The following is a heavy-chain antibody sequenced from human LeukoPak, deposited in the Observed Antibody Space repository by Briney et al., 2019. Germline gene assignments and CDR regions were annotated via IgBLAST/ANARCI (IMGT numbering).Heavy chain of an antibody. D-gene: IGHD4-17*01. V-gene: IGHV3-7*01. CDR1: GFTFSSYW. CDR3: ARHDGDYSDYFDY. J-gene: IGHJ4*02. CDR2: RKQDGSEK. Sequence: PGGPLRLSCAASGFTFSSYWMSWVRQAPGKGLEWVANRKQDGSEKYYVDAVKGRFTISRDNAKNSLYLQMNSLRAEDTAVYYCARHDGDYSDYFDYWGQGTLVTVSS.